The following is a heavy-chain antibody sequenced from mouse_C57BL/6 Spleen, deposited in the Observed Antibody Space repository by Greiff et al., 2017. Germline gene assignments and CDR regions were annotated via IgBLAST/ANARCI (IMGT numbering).Heavy chain of an antibody. CDR3: ARSFYYSNWDYAMDY. CDR2: INPSSGYT. V-gene: IGHV1-4*01. J-gene: IGHJ4*01. D-gene: IGHD2-5*01. CDR1: GYTFTSYT. Sequence: QVHVKQSGAELARPGASVKMSCKASGYTFTSYTMHWVKQRPGQGLEWIGYINPSSGYTKYNQKFKDKATLTADKSSSTAYMQLSSLTSEDSAVYYCARSFYYSNWDYAMDYWGQGTSVTVSS.